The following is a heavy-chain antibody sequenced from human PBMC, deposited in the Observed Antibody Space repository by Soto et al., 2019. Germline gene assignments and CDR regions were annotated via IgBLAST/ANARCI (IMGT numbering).Heavy chain of an antibody. CDR1: GFTFSSYS. J-gene: IGHJ4*02. CDR2: ISSSSSTI. D-gene: IGHD3-22*01. Sequence: PGGSLRLSCAASGFTFSSYSMNWVRQAPGKGLEWVSYISSSSSTIYYADSVKGRFTISRDNAKNSLYLQMNSLRDEDTAVYYCARASYDSSGYYDRIDFDYWGQGTLVTVSS. V-gene: IGHV3-48*02. CDR3: ARASYDSSGYYDRIDFDY.